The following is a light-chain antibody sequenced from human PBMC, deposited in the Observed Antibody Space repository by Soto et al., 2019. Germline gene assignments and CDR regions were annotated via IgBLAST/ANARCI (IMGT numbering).Light chain of an antibody. CDR1: SSDVGAYIY. CDR3: SSYSDSDTKV. CDR2: EVN. V-gene: IGLV2-14*03. Sequence: QSVLTQPASVSGSPGQSITISCGGTSSDVGAYIYVSWYQQFPGKAPKLIIYEVNNRPSGVSDRFSGSKSDTTAYLTISGPQAEDEADYYCSSYSDSDTKVFGTGTKVTVL. J-gene: IGLJ1*01.